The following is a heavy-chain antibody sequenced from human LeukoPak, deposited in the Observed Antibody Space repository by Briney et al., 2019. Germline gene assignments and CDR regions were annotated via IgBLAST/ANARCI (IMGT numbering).Heavy chain of an antibody. CDR3: ARARGLLSYYFDY. D-gene: IGHD3-10*01. J-gene: IGHJ4*02. V-gene: IGHV3-23*01. Sequence: PGGSLRLSCAASGFTFSSYAMSWVRQAPGKGLEWVSAISGSGGSTYYADSVKGRFTISRDNSKNTLYLQMNSLRAEDTAVYYCARARGLLSYYFDYWGQGTLVTVSP. CDR1: GFTFSSYA. CDR2: ISGSGGST.